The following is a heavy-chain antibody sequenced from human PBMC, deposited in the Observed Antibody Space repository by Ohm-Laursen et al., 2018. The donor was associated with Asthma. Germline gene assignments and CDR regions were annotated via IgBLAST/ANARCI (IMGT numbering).Heavy chain of an antibody. D-gene: IGHD2-2*01. Sequence: SVKVSCKASGYTSASYYMHWVRQAPGQGLEWMGIINPSGGSTSYAQKFQGRVTMTRDTSTSTVYMELSSLRSEDTAVYYCARAYCSSTSCYGYNWFDPWGQGTLVTVSS. CDR1: GYTSASYY. J-gene: IGHJ5*02. CDR3: ARAYCSSTSCYGYNWFDP. V-gene: IGHV1-46*01. CDR2: INPSGGST.